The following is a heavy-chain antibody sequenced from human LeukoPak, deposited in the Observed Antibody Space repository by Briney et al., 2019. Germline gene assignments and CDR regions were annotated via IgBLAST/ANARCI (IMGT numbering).Heavy chain of an antibody. CDR3: ARGTTVELPYYYYMDV. Sequence: PSETLSLTCTVSGGSISSYYWSWIRQPPGKGLEWIGYIYYSGSTNYNPSLKSRVTISVDTSKNQFSLKLSSVTAADTAVYYCARGTTVELPYYYYMDVWGKGTTVTVSS. CDR1: GGSISSYY. CDR2: IYYSGST. D-gene: IGHD1-7*01. J-gene: IGHJ6*03. V-gene: IGHV4-59*12.